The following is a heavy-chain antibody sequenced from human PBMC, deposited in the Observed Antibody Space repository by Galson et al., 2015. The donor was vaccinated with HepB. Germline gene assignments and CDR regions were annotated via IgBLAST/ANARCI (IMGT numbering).Heavy chain of an antibody. CDR1: GYSFTSYW. V-gene: IGHV5-51*01. J-gene: IGHJ2*01. Sequence: QSGAEVKKPGESLKISRKGSGYSFTSYWIGWVRQMPGKGLEWMGIIYPGDSDTRYSPSFQGQVTISADKSISTAYLQWSSLKASDTAMYYCARLHWVRSSPNGFDLWGRGTLVTVSS. CDR2: IYPGDSDT. D-gene: IGHD6-13*01. CDR3: ARLHWVRSSPNGFDL.